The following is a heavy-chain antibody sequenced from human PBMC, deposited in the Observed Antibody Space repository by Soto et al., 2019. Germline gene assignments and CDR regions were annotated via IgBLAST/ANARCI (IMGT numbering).Heavy chain of an antibody. CDR2: IDWDDDK. Sequence: SGPTLVNPTQTLTLTCTFSGFSLSTSGMCVSWIRQPPGKALEWLARIDWDDDKYYSTSLKTRLTISKGTSKNQVVLKMTNMDPVDTATYYCARGRYCSGGSCRPSAFDIWGQGTMVTVSS. J-gene: IGHJ3*02. CDR3: ARGRYCSGGSCRPSAFDI. CDR1: GFSLSTSGMC. D-gene: IGHD2-15*01. V-gene: IGHV2-70*11.